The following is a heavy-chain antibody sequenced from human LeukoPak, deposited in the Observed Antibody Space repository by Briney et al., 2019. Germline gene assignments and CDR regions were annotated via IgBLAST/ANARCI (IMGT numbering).Heavy chain of an antibody. Sequence: PSETLSLTCTVSGGSISSYYWSWIRQPPGKGLEWTGYFYNSGSTNYNPSLKSRVTISVDTSKNQFSLKLSSVTAADTAVYYCARTTEGGYSYGYFYYYYMDVWGKGPTVTISS. D-gene: IGHD5-18*01. CDR2: FYNSGST. V-gene: IGHV4-59*01. J-gene: IGHJ6*03. CDR1: GGSISSYY. CDR3: ARTTEGGYSYGYFYYYYMDV.